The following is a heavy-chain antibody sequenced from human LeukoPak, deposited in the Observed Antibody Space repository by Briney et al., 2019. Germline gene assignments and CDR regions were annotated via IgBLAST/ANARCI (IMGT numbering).Heavy chain of an antibody. Sequence: ASVKVSCKASGYTFTNFAMNWVRQAPGQGLEYMGWINTDTGDPTYAQSFTGRFVFSLDTSVSTAYLQISSLKAEDTAVYYCASHYGRFNYWGQGTLVTVSS. J-gene: IGHJ4*02. CDR1: GYTFTNFA. D-gene: IGHD4-17*01. V-gene: IGHV7-4-1*02. CDR3: ASHYGRFNY. CDR2: INTDTGDP.